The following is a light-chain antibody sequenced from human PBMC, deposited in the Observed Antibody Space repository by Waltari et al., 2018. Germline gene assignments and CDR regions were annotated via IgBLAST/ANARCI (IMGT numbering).Light chain of an antibody. CDR2: KTS. J-gene: IGKJ2*01. V-gene: IGKV1-5*03. CDR1: QNIHSW. CDR3: QQYHTFYT. Sequence: DIQMTQSPSTLSASVGDSVTITCRAIQNIHSWLAWYQQKPGKAPKLLIYKTSILEGGVPSRFSGVGSETEFTLTISSLQPDDFATYYCQQYHTFYTFGQGTKLEIK.